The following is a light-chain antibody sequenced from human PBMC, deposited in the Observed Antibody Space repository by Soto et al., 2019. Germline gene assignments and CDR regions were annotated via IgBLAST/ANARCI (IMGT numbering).Light chain of an antibody. CDR3: QQYGSSPT. Sequence: EIVLTQSPGTLSLSPGERATLSCRSSQSVSSNYLAWYQQKPDQAPRLVIYDVSGRATGIPDRFSGSGSGTHFTLTISRLEPEEFAVYYCQQYGSSPTFGQGTKVEIK. V-gene: IGKV3-20*01. CDR2: DVS. CDR1: QSVSSNY. J-gene: IGKJ1*01.